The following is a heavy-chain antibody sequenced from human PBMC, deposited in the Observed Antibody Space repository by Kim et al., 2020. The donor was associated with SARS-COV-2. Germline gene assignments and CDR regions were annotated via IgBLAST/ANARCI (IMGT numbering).Heavy chain of an antibody. CDR1: GFTFSSYA. V-gene: IGHV3-30-3*01. Sequence: GGSLRLSCAASGFTFSSYAMHWVRQAPGKGLEWVAVISYDGSNKYYADSVKGRFTTSRDNSKNTLYLQMNSLRAEDTAVYYCARDPFGGSGWHNLLPGVWAYDWFDPWGQGTLVTVSS. D-gene: IGHD6-19*01. CDR2: ISYDGSNK. CDR3: ARDPFGGSGWHNLLPGVWAYDWFDP. J-gene: IGHJ5*02.